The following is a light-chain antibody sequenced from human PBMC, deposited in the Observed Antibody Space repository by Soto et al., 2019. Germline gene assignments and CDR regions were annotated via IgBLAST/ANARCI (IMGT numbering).Light chain of an antibody. CDR2: GNS. CDR3: QSYDSSLSGSV. J-gene: IGLJ2*01. CDR1: SSNIGAGYD. V-gene: IGLV1-40*01. Sequence: QSVLTQPPSESGAPGQRVTISCTGSSSNIGAGYDVHWYQQLPGTAPKLLIYGNSNRPSGVPDRFSGSKSGTSASLAITGLQAEGEADYYCQSYDSSLSGSVFGGGTKLTVL.